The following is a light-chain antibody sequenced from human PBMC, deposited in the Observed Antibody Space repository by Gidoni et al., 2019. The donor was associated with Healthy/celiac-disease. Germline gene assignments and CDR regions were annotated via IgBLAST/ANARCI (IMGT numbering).Light chain of an antibody. Sequence: DIQMTPSPSSLSASVGDRVTITCRASQSISNYLNWYQQKPGKAPKLLIYAASSLQSGVPSRFSGSGSGTDFTLTISSLQPEDFATYYCQQSYSTPHFGQGTRLEIK. CDR2: AAS. J-gene: IGKJ5*01. CDR3: QQSYSTPH. CDR1: QSISNY. V-gene: IGKV1-39*01.